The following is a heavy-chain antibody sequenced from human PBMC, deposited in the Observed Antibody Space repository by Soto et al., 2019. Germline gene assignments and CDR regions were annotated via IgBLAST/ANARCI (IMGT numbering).Heavy chain of an antibody. D-gene: IGHD2-15*01. Sequence: QVQLVQSGAEVKKPGSSVKVSCKASGGTFSSYAISWVRQAPGQGLEWMGGIIPIFGTANYAQKFQGRVTITADESTSTAYKELSSLRSEDTAVYYCARDGYCSGGSCYHGDYWGQGTLVTVSS. J-gene: IGHJ4*02. CDR3: ARDGYCSGGSCYHGDY. V-gene: IGHV1-69*01. CDR1: GGTFSSYA. CDR2: IIPIFGTA.